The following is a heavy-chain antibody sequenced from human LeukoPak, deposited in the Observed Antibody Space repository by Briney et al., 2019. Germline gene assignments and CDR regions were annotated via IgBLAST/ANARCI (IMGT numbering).Heavy chain of an antibody. V-gene: IGHV3-23*01. J-gene: IGHJ4*02. Sequence: GGSLXLSCXASXXTFNSYAXSWVRQAPGKGLEWXSVIGGSNGITFYVGSVKGGFTISRDNSKDTLYLQMNSLRAEDTAVYYCARNENSGWGYFDYWGQGTLVTVSS. D-gene: IGHD5-12*01. CDR2: IGGSNGIT. CDR1: XXTFNSYA. CDR3: ARNENSGWGYFDY.